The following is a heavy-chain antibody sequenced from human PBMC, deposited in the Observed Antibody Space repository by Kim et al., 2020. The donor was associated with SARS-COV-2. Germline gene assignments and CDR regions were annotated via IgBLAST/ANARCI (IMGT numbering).Heavy chain of an antibody. J-gene: IGHJ5*02. D-gene: IGHD6-13*01. Sequence: SPSFQGHVTISADKSISTAYLQWSSLKASDTAMYYCARQKAAAGTSWFDPWGQGTLVTVSS. CDR3: ARQKAAAGTSWFDP. V-gene: IGHV5-10-1*01.